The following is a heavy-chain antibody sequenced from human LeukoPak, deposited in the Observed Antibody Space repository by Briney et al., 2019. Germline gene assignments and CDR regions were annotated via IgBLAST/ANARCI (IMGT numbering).Heavy chain of an antibody. J-gene: IGHJ4*02. CDR1: GGSISSSSYY. Sequence: SETLSLTCTVSGGSISSSSYYWGWIRQPPGKGLEGIGSIYYSGSTYYNPSLKSRVTISVDTSKNQFSLKLSSVTAADTAVYYCARRGYYDSVEDYWGQGTLVTVSS. D-gene: IGHD3-22*01. V-gene: IGHV4-39*01. CDR2: IYYSGST. CDR3: ARRGYYDSVEDY.